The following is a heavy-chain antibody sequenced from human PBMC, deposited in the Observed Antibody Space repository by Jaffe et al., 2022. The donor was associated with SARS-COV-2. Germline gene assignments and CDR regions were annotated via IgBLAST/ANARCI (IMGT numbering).Heavy chain of an antibody. CDR3: ARGKGYCSSTSCYWWFDP. J-gene: IGHJ5*02. CDR1: GGSISSGSYY. Sequence: QVQLQESGPGLVKPSQTLSLTCTVSGGSISSGSYYWSWIRQPAGKGLEWIGRIYTSGSTNYNPSLKSRVTISVDTSKNQFSLKLSSVTAADTAVYYCARGKGYCSSTSCYWWFDPWGQGTLVTVSS. D-gene: IGHD2-2*01. CDR2: IYTSGST. V-gene: IGHV4-61*02.